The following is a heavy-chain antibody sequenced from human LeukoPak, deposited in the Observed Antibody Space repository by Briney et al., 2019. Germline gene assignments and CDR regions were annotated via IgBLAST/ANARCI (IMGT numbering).Heavy chain of an antibody. J-gene: IGHJ4*02. CDR1: GFTFSSYW. V-gene: IGHV3-7*01. D-gene: IGHD3-22*01. CDR2: IKQDGSEK. CDR3: AREGYYDSSGYYYTEGKYFDY. Sequence: PGGSLRLSCAASGFTFSSYWMSWVRQAPGKGLEWVANIKQDGSEKYYVDSVKGRFTISRDNAKNSLYLQMNSLRAEDTAVYYCAREGYYDSSGYYYTEGKYFDYWGQGTLVTVSS.